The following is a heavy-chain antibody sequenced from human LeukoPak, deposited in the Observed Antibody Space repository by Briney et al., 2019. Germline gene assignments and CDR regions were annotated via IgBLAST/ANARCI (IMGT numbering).Heavy chain of an antibody. CDR2: IYHSGST. J-gene: IGHJ6*02. D-gene: IGHD6-25*01. CDR3: ARDHGSLGMVV. V-gene: IGHV4-30-2*06. CDR1: GGSVSSGGYS. Sequence: SETLSLTCAVSGGSVSSGGYSWSWIRQSPGKGLEWIGYIYHSGSTYYNPSLKSRVTISVDRSRNEFSLKLSSVTAADTAVYYCARDHGSLGMVVWGQGTTVTVSS.